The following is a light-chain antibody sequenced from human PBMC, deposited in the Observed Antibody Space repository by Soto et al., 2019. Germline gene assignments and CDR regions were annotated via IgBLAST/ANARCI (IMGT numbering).Light chain of an antibody. CDR2: DAS. V-gene: IGKV3-11*01. CDR1: QSVANY. Sequence: EIVLTQSPVTLSLSPGERAALSCRASQSVANYLAWYQQKPGQAPRLLIFDASNRAAGIPARFIGSGSGTDFTLTISSLQSEDFAIYHCQQYERWPPWTFGQGTKVDIK. J-gene: IGKJ1*01. CDR3: QQYERWPPWT.